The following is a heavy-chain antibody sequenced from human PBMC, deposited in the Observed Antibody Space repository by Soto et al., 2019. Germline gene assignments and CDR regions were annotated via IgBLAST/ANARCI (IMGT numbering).Heavy chain of an antibody. Sequence: GGSLRLSCAASGFTFSSYSMNWVRQAPGKGLEWVSSISSSSSYIYYADSVKGRFTISRDNAKNSLYLQMNSLRAEDTAVYYCARGRPQVPAAPLCDYWGQGTLVTVSS. CDR1: GFTFSSYS. CDR2: ISSSSSYI. J-gene: IGHJ4*02. D-gene: IGHD2-2*01. CDR3: ARGRPQVPAAPLCDY. V-gene: IGHV3-21*01.